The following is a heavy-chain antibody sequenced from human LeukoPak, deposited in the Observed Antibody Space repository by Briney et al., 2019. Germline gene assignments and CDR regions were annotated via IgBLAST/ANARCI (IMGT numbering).Heavy chain of an antibody. CDR1: VYTFTSYD. J-gene: IGHJ4*02. D-gene: IGHD5-12*01. Sequence: ASVKVSCKASVYTFTSYDLNWVRQATGHGLEWMGWMNPNSGNTGYAQKFQGRVTMTRNTSISTAYMELSSLRSEDTAVYYCASSGNIVATIVEYYFDYWGQGTLVTVSS. CDR2: MNPNSGNT. V-gene: IGHV1-8*02. CDR3: ASSGNIVATIVEYYFDY.